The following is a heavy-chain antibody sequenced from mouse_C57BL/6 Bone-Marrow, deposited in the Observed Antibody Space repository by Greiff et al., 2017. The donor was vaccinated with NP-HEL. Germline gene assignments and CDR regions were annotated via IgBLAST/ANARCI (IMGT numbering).Heavy chain of an antibody. D-gene: IGHD1-1*01. CDR2: ISNGGGST. CDR3: ARLSYYGFDY. J-gene: IGHJ2*01. Sequence: EVQVVESGGGLVQPGGSLKLSCAASGFTFSDYYMYWVRQTPEKRLEWVAYISNGGGSTYYPDTVKGRFTISRDNAKNTLYLQMSRLKSEDTAMYYCARLSYYGFDYWGQGTTLTVSS. CDR1: GFTFSDYY. V-gene: IGHV5-12*01.